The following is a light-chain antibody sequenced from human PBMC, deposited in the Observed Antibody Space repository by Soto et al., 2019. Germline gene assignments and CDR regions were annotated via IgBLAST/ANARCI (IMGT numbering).Light chain of an antibody. J-gene: IGLJ2*01. Sequence: QAVVTQPPSVSGAPGQRVTISCAGSSSNIGAGYDVHWYQQLPGTAPKLLIHVNNNRPSGVPDRFSGSKSGTSASLAITGLQAEDEADYYCQSYDSSLSGVVFGGGTKVTVL. CDR2: VNN. CDR1: SSNIGAGYD. V-gene: IGLV1-40*01. CDR3: QSYDSSLSGVV.